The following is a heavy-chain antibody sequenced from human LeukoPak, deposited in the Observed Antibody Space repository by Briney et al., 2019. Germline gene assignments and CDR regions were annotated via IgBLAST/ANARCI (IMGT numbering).Heavy chain of an antibody. CDR1: GFTFSDYY. CDR2: ISSSSSYA. Sequence: PGGSLRLSCAASGFTFSDYYMSWIRQAPGKGLEWVSYISSSSSYANYADSVKGRFTISRDNAKDSLYLQMNSLRAEDTAVYYCARAPHYSNYGPYYYGVDVWGQGTTVTVSS. J-gene: IGHJ6*02. CDR3: ARAPHYSNYGPYYYGVDV. V-gene: IGHV3-11*06. D-gene: IGHD4-11*01.